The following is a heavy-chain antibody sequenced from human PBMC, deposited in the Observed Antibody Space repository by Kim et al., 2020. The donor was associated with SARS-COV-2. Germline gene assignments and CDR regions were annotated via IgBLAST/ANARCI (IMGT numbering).Heavy chain of an antibody. D-gene: IGHD3-10*01. Sequence: ASVKVSCKASGYTFTSYYMHWVRQAPGQGLEWMGIINPSGGSTSYAQKFQGRVTMTRDTSTSTVYMELSSLRSEDTAVYYCARGPITMVRGVIGTTTGYGMDVWGQGTTVTVSS. J-gene: IGHJ6*02. CDR3: ARGPITMVRGVIGTTTGYGMDV. CDR1: GYTFTSYY. V-gene: IGHV1-46*01. CDR2: INPSGGST.